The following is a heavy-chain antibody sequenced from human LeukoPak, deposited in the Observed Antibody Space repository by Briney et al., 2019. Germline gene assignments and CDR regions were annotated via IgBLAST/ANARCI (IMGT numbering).Heavy chain of an antibody. CDR2: ISYDGSNK. CDR1: GFTFSIYA. V-gene: IGHV3-30-3*01. Sequence: PGGSLRLSCAASGFTFSIYAMYWVRQAPGKGLEWVAVISYDGSNKYFADSVKGRFTISRDNSKNTLYLQMNSLRVEDTAEYYCARDRVPGIVVDGMDAFDIWGQGTMVTVSS. D-gene: IGHD2-15*01. CDR3: ARDRVPGIVVDGMDAFDI. J-gene: IGHJ3*02.